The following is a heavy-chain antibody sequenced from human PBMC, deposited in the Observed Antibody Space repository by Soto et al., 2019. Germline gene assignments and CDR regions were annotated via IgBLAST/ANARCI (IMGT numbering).Heavy chain of an antibody. CDR2: IYYSGST. V-gene: IGHV4-59*01. Sequence: QVQLQESGPGLVKPSETLSLTCTVSGGSISSYYWSWIRQPPGKGLEWIGYIYYSGSTNYNPSLKSRVTISVDTSKNQFALKLSSVTAADPAVYYCARVKYSSYPAYYYYGMDVWGQGTTVTVSS. D-gene: IGHD6-6*01. CDR3: ARVKYSSYPAYYYYGMDV. J-gene: IGHJ6*02. CDR1: GGSISSYY.